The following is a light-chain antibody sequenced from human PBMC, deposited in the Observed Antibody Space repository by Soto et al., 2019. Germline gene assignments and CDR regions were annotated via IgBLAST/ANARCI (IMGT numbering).Light chain of an antibody. J-gene: IGKJ4*01. V-gene: IGKV1-12*01. CDR1: QGIVSW. Sequence: DIQMTPSPSFVSASVGDRVTSTCRASQGIVSWLAWYQHKPGRAPKLLIHAASSLESGVPSRFSGSGAGTDFTLTISSLQPEDVATYYCQQTSSFPLTFGGGTKVEIK. CDR2: AAS. CDR3: QQTSSFPLT.